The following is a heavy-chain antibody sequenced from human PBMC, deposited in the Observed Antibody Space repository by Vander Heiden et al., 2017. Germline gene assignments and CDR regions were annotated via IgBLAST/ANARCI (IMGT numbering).Heavy chain of an antibody. CDR3: ARDRDPYSSGWYGWFDP. V-gene: IGHV3-21*01. Sequence: EVQLVESGGGLVKPGGSLRLSCAASGFPLSSYSMNWVRQAPGKGLEWVSSISSSSSYIYYADSVKGRFTISRDNAKNSLYLQMNSLRAEDTAVYYCARDRDPYSSGWYGWFDPWGQGTLVTVSS. CDR2: ISSSSSYI. D-gene: IGHD6-19*01. CDR1: GFPLSSYS. J-gene: IGHJ5*02.